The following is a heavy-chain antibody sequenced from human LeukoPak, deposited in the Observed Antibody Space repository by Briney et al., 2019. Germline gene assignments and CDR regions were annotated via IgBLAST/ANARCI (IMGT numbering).Heavy chain of an antibody. CDR1: GGSISSSSYY. D-gene: IGHD1-1*01. CDR3: ARLNWNDSSLDY. J-gene: IGHJ4*02. CDR2: IYYSGST. Sequence: SETLSLTCTVSGGSISSSSYYWGWLRQPPGKGLEWIGSIYYSGSTYYNPSLKSRVTISVDTSKNQFSLKLSSVTAADTAVYYCARLNWNDSSLDYWGQGTLVTVSS. V-gene: IGHV4-39*07.